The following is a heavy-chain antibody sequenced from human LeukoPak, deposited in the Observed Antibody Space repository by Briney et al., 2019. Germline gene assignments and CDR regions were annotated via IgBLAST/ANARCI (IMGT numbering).Heavy chain of an antibody. CDR1: GGSISSYY. CDR2: IYYSGST. D-gene: IGHD3-10*01. CDR3: ARAGGWFDAFDI. J-gene: IGHJ3*02. Sequence: SENLSLTCTVSGGSISSYYWSWIRQPPGKGLEWIGYIYYSGSTNYNPSLKSRVTISVDTSKNQFSLKLSSVTAADTAVYYCARAGGWFDAFDIWGQGTMVTVSS. V-gene: IGHV4-59*01.